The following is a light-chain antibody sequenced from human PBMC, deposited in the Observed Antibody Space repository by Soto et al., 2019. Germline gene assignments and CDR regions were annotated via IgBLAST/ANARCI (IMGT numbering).Light chain of an antibody. J-gene: IGKJ2*01. CDR3: QQYKADST. V-gene: IGKV1-5*03. CDR2: KAS. CDR1: QSISSW. Sequence: DIPMTQSPSTLSASVGDRVTITCRASQSISSWLAWYQQKPGKAPKLLIYKASSLESGVPSRFSGSGSGTEFTLTISSLQPDDFATYFCQQYKADSTFGQGTKLEIK.